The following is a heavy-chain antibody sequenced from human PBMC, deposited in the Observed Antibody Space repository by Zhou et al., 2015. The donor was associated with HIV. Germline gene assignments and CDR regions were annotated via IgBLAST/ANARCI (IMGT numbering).Heavy chain of an antibody. D-gene: IGHD6-19*01. V-gene: IGHV1-46*01. Sequence: QVQLVQSGAEVKKPGASVKVSCKASGYTFTSYYFHWVRQAPGQGLEWMGMINPSGGSTSYAQKFQGRVTMTRDTSTSTVYMELSSLRSEDTAVYFCARDSGEGYSSGWYEIDYWGQGTLVIVSS. CDR1: GYTFTSYY. J-gene: IGHJ4*02. CDR3: ARDSGEGYSSGWYEIDY. CDR2: INPSGGST.